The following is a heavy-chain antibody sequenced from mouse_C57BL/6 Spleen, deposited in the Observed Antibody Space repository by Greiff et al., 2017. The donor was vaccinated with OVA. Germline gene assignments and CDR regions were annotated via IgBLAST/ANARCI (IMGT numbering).Heavy chain of an antibody. D-gene: IGHD2-3*01. J-gene: IGHJ4*01. Sequence: VQLQESGPGLVQPSQSLSITCTVSGFSLTSYGVHWVRQSPGKGLEWLGVIWSGGSTDYNAAFISRLSISKDNSTSQVFFKMNSLQADDTAIYYCARKDYDGSYYYAMDYWGQGTSVTVSS. V-gene: IGHV2-2*01. CDR3: ARKDYDGSYYYAMDY. CDR2: IWSGGST. CDR1: GFSLTSYG.